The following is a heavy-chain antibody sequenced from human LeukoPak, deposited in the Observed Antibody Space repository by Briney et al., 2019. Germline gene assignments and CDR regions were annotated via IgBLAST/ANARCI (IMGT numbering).Heavy chain of an antibody. J-gene: IGHJ4*02. V-gene: IGHV4-59*12. CDR1: GGSISSYY. CDR3: ARDSSPAPGSFFQDS. D-gene: IGHD6-13*01. Sequence: SETLSLTCTVSGGSISSYYWSWIRQPPGKGLGWIGYIYYSGSTNYNPSLKSRVTISVDTSKNQFSLKLSSVTAADTAVYYCARDSSPAPGSFFQDSWGQGMLVTVSS. CDR2: IYYSGST.